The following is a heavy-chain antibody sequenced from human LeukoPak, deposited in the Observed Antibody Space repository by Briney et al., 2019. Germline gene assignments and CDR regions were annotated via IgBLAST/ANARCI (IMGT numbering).Heavy chain of an antibody. J-gene: IGHJ4*02. V-gene: IGHV4-39*01. CDR2: IYYSGST. D-gene: IGHD6-19*01. CDR3: ASSSGWYGY. Sequence: SETLSLTCTVSGGSISSSSYYWGWIRQPPGKGLEWIGSIYYSGSTYYNPSLTSRVTISVDTSKNQFSLKLSSVTAADTAVYYCASSSGWYGYWGQGTLVTVSS. CDR1: GGSISSSSYY.